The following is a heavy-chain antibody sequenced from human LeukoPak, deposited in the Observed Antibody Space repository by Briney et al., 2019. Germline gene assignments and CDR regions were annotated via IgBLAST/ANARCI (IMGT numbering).Heavy chain of an antibody. CDR2: ISWNSGSM. CDR1: GFTFDDYA. J-gene: IGHJ3*02. D-gene: IGHD6-13*01. V-gene: IGHV3-9*01. Sequence: GGSLRLSCAASGFTFDDYAMHWVRQAPGKGLEWVSGISWNSGSMGYADSVKGRFTISRDNAKNSLYLQMNSLRAEDTALYYCAKAIAAAVRFAFDIWGQGTMVTVSS. CDR3: AKAIAAAVRFAFDI.